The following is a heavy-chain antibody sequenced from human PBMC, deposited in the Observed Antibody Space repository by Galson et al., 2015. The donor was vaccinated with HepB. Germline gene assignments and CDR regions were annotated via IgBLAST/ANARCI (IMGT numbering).Heavy chain of an antibody. CDR2: ISYGSHK. J-gene: IGHJ4*02. Sequence: SLRLSCAASGFIFSNYGMHWVRQAPGKGLEWAAAISYGSHKYHADSVRGRFTISRDNSKNTLYLQMNGLSADDTAVYYCARDPREQWLVPTFLFDSWGQGTLVTVSS. V-gene: IGHV3-30*03. CDR1: GFIFSNYG. CDR3: ARDPREQWLVPTFLFDS. D-gene: IGHD6-19*01.